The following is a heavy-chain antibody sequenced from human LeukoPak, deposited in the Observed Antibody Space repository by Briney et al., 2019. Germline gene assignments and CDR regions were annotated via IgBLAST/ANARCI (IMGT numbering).Heavy chain of an antibody. CDR2: ISSSSSYI. V-gene: IGHV3-21*01. CDR3: ATECYGGNPCDY. D-gene: IGHD4-23*01. Sequence: GGSLRLSCAASGFTFSSYSMNWVRQAPGKGLEWVSSISSSSSYIYYADSAKGRFTISRDNAKNSLYLQMNSLRAEDTAVYYCATECYGGNPCDYWGQGTLVTVSS. J-gene: IGHJ4*02. CDR1: GFTFSSYS.